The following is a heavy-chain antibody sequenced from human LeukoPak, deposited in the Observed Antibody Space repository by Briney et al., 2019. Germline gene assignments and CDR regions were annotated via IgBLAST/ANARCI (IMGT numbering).Heavy chain of an antibody. Sequence: ASVKVSCRASGYTFSDYAISWVRQAPGRGLEWMGWIRGHNGKTKYLEKFQGRVTMTTDKPTSNAYMELRSLRSDDTAVYYCARYFNNYDSSGDYYVTNYYFDYWGQGTLVTVSS. CDR1: GYTFSDYA. CDR2: IRGHNGKT. J-gene: IGHJ4*02. D-gene: IGHD3-22*01. CDR3: ARYFNNYDSSGDYYVTNYYFDY. V-gene: IGHV1-18*01.